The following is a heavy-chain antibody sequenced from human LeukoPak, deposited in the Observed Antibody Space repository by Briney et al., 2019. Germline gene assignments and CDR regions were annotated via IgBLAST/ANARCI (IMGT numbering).Heavy chain of an antibody. J-gene: IGHJ4*02. CDR3: ARGGYSGQSDY. V-gene: IGHV1-69*04. CDR2: IIPIPGIA. Sequence: GASVKVSCKASGGTFSSYAISWVRQAPGQGLEWMGRIIPIPGIANYAQKFQGRVTITADKSTSTAYMELSSLRSEDTAVYYCARGGYSGQSDYWGQGTLVTVSS. CDR1: GGTFSSYA. D-gene: IGHD3-16*02.